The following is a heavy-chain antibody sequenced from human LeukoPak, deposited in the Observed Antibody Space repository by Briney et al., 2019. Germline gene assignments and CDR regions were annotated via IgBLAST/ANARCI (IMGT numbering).Heavy chain of an antibody. J-gene: IGHJ3*02. V-gene: IGHV4-4*07. CDR2: IYTSGST. CDR1: GGSISSYY. CDR3: ARRGGGHAFDI. Sequence: PSETLSLTYTVSGGSISSYYWSWIRQPAGKGLEWIGRIYTSGSTNYNPSLKSRVNISIDTSRTQFSLKLSSVTAADTAMYYCARRGGGHAFDIWGQGTMVTVSS. D-gene: IGHD3-16*01.